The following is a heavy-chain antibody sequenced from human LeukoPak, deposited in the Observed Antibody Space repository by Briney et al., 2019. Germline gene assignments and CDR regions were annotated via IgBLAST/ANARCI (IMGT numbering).Heavy chain of an antibody. J-gene: IGHJ4*02. D-gene: IGHD6-19*01. Sequence: ASVKVSCKASGYTFTSYYMHWVRHAPGQGLEWMGIINPSGGSTGYAQKFQGRVTITRNTAISTAYMELSSLRSEYTAVYYCARMKSSGWYPFDYWGQGTLVTVSS. CDR2: INPSGGST. CDR1: GYTFTSYY. CDR3: ARMKSSGWYPFDY. V-gene: IGHV1-46*01.